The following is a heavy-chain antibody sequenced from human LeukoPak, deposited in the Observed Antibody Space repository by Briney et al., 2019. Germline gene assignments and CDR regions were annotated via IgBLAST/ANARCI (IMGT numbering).Heavy chain of an antibody. CDR3: AREGESGYQVNWFDP. CDR2: VNPNSGGT. D-gene: IGHD3-3*01. V-gene: IGHV1-2*02. Sequence: ASVKVSCKASGYTFTGYYMHWVRQAPGQGLEWMGWVNPNSGGTNYAQKFQGRVTMTRGTSISTAYMELSRLRSDDTAVYYCAREGESGYQVNWFDPWGQGTLVTVSS. CDR1: GYTFTGYY. J-gene: IGHJ5*02.